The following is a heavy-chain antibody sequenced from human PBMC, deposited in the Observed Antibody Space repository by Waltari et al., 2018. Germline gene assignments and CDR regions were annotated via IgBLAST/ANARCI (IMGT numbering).Heavy chain of an antibody. CDR3: ATPTTVNYYFDY. V-gene: IGHV3-15*01. Sequence: EVQLVESGGGLVRPGGSLRLSCSASGFSFSNAYMSWARQAPGKGLEWVGRIKRKIDGEATDYAAPVKGRFTISRDDSKNTLYLQMNSLKTEDTAVYYCATPTTVNYYFDYWGQGTLVTVSS. J-gene: IGHJ4*02. CDR1: GFSFSNAY. CDR2: IKRKIDGEAT. D-gene: IGHD4-17*01.